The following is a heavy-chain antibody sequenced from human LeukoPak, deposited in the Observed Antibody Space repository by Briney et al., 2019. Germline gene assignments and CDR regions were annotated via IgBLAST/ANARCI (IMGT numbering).Heavy chain of an antibody. CDR3: ARSPDSSSWYGGYFDY. CDR1: GDSVSSNSAA. D-gene: IGHD6-13*01. V-gene: IGHV6-1*01. J-gene: IGHJ4*02. CDR2: TYYRSKWYN. Sequence: SQTLSLTCAISGDSVSSNSAAWNWIRQSPSRGLEWLGRTYYRSKWYNDYAVSVKSRITINPDTSKNQFSLQLNSVTPEDTAVYYCARSPDSSSWYGGYFDYWGQGTLVTVSS.